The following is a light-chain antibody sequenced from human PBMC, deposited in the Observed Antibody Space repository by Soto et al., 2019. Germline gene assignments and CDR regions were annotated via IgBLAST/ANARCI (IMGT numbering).Light chain of an antibody. J-gene: IGKJ2*01. Sequence: EIVLTQPPGTLSLSPGERATLSCRASQSVSSSFLAWYQQKPGQAPRLLIYGVSSRATGIPDRFSGSGSGTDFTLTISRLEPEDFAVYYCQQFGSSLFTFGQGTKLEIK. CDR2: GVS. CDR3: QQFGSSLFT. CDR1: QSVSSSF. V-gene: IGKV3-20*01.